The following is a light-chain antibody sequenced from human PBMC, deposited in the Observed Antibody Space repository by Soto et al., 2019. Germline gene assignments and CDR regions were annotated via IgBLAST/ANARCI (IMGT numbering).Light chain of an antibody. CDR2: DND. CDR3: GTWDSSLSVVV. J-gene: IGLJ2*01. V-gene: IGLV1-51*01. CDR1: SSNIGSNS. Sequence: QSVLTQPPSVSAAPRQKVPISCSGSSSNIGSNSVCWYQQLPGTAPKLVIYDNDKRPSGIPDRFSGSKSGTSATLGITGLQTGDEADYYCGTWDSSLSVVVFGGGTKLTVL.